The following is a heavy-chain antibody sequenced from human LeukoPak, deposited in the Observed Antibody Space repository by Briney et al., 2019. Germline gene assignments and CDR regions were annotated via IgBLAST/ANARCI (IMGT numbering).Heavy chain of an antibody. D-gene: IGHD3-10*01. Sequence: SETLSLTCAVYGGSFSGYYWSWIRQPPGKGLEWIGSIYHSGSTYYNPSLKSRVTISVDTSKNQFSLKLSSVTAADTAVYYCASGALWNFDYWGQGTLVTVSS. CDR2: IYHSGST. CDR3: ASGALWNFDY. CDR1: GGSFSGYY. V-gene: IGHV4-34*01. J-gene: IGHJ4*02.